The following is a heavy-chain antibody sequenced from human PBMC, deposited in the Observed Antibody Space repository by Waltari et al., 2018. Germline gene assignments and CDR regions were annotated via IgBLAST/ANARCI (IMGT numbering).Heavy chain of an antibody. D-gene: IGHD6-6*01. J-gene: IGHJ5*02. Sequence: FSRYGMHWVRQAPGKGLEWVAVIWSDGRNKYYADSVKGRFTISRDNSMRTLHLEMSSLRAEDTAVYYCARDWGLSEDGSSPVPINWFDPWGQGTLVTVSS. CDR1: FSRYG. CDR3: ARDWGLSEDGSSPVPINWFDP. V-gene: IGHV3-33*01. CDR2: IWSDGRNK.